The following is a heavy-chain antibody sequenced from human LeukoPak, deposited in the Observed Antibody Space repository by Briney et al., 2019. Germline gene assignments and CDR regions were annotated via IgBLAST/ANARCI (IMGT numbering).Heavy chain of an antibody. CDR3: ARGVVGATYTYYFDY. V-gene: IGHV3-53*01. CDR2: IYNGGGT. CDR1: GFTVSSNY. Sequence: GGSLRLSCAASGFTVSSNYMTWVRQAPGTGLEWVPVIYNGGGTYYADSVKGRFTISRDNSKNTLYLHMNSLRAEDTAVYYCARGVVGATYTYYFDYWGQGTLVTVSS. J-gene: IGHJ4*02. D-gene: IGHD1-26*01.